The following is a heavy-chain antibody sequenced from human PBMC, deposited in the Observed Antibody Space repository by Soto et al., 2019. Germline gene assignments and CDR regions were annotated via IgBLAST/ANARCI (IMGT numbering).Heavy chain of an antibody. Sequence: SGPTLVNPTQTLTLTCTPSGFSVSTSGVGVGWIRQPPGKALEWLALIYWDNDKRYSPSLKSRLTITRDTSKNQVVLTMTNMDPVDTATYFCAHRIPTHSCSGGTCRGTYDVWGQGTMVTVSS. J-gene: IGHJ3*01. CDR3: AHRIPTHSCSGGTCRGTYDV. V-gene: IGHV2-5*02. D-gene: IGHD2-15*01. CDR1: GFSVSTSGVG. CDR2: IYWDNDK.